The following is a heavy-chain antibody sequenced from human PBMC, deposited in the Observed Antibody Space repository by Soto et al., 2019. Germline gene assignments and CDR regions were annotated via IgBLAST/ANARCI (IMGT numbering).Heavy chain of an antibody. J-gene: IGHJ5*02. CDR2: ISSSSDTI. V-gene: IGHV3-48*01. CDR1: TFSFRSFT. Sequence: ELQLVESGGGVLQPGGSLRLSCAASTFSFRSFTMNWVLTAPGKGLEWISYISSSSDTIFYADSVKGRFTVSRDNAKNSLFLQMNSLRPDDTAVYYCTSGAGAWFDPWGQGTLVTVSS. CDR3: TSGAGAWFDP.